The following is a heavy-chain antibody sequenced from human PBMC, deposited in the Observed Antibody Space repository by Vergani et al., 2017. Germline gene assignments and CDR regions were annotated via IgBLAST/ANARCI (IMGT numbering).Heavy chain of an antibody. Sequence: EVPLVQSGAEVKKPGESLKISCKGSGYSFTSYWIGWVRQMPGKGLEWMGIIYPGDSDTRYSPSFQGQVTISADKSISTAYLQWSSLKASDTAMYYCARRGYCSGGSCYSSPYYYYYGMDVWGQGTTVTVSS. J-gene: IGHJ6*02. V-gene: IGHV5-51*01. CDR2: IYPGDSDT. D-gene: IGHD2-15*01. CDR3: ARRGYCSGGSCYSSPYYYYYGMDV. CDR1: GYSFTSYW.